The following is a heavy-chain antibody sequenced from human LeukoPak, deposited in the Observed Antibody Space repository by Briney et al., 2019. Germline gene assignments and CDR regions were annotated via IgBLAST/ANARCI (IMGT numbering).Heavy chain of an antibody. Sequence: GGSLRPSCAASGFSFITYTMNWVRQAPGKGPEWVSSITSSSSYIYYADSVKGRFTISRDNARNSLYLQMNSLRAEDTALYYCARDGDTVLTRGYYYYMDVWGKGTTVTVSS. D-gene: IGHD4-23*01. CDR1: GFSFITYT. CDR3: ARDGDTVLTRGYYYYMDV. J-gene: IGHJ6*03. CDR2: ITSSSSYI. V-gene: IGHV3-21*01.